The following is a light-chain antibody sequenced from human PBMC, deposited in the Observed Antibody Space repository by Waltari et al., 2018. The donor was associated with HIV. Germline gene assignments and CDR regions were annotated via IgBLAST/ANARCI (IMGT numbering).Light chain of an antibody. V-gene: IGLV6-57*01. CDR3: QSYDSSNPVV. J-gene: IGLJ2*01. CDR2: EDN. Sequence: NFMLTQPHSVSESPGKTVTISCTRSSGSIASNYVQWYQQRPGRSPTTVISEDNQRPAGVPDRFSGSIDSSANSASLTISGLKTEDEADYYCQSYDSSNPVVFGGGTKLTVL. CDR1: SGSIASNY.